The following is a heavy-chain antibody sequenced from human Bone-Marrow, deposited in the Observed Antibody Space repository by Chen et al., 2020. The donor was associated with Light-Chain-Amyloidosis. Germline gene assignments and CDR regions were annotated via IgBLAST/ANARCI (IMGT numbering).Heavy chain of an antibody. Sequence: QVQLVQSGAEVKKPGSSVKVSCKASGTTFNNYAFDWVRQAPGQGLEWMGKIIPSFGTTNYAQKFQGRVTITAVESTSTAYMELSSLRSEDTAVYYCARARLQYSSGWPFDYWGQGTLVTVSS. J-gene: IGHJ4*02. D-gene: IGHD6-19*01. CDR1: GTTFNNYA. CDR2: IIPSFGTT. CDR3: ARARLQYSSGWPFDY. V-gene: IGHV1-69*13.